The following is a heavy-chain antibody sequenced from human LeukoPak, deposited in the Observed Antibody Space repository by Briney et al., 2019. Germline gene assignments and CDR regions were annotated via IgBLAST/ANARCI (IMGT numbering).Heavy chain of an antibody. CDR3: ARDPSSSSSVGGYLDY. CDR1: GFTFSSYD. J-gene: IGHJ4*02. CDR2: IRYDGSYK. V-gene: IGHV3-30*02. Sequence: GGSLRLSCAASGFTFSSYDMNWVRQAPGKGLEWVAFIRYDGSYKYYADSVKGRFTISRDNSKNTVYLQMNSLRAEDTAVYYCARDPSSSSSVGGYLDYWGQGTLVTVSS. D-gene: IGHD6-6*01.